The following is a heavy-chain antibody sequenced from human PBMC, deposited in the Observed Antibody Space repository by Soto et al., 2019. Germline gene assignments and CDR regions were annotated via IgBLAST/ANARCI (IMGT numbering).Heavy chain of an antibody. CDR2: ISYDGSNK. Sequence: QVQLVESGGGVVQPGRSLRLSCAASGFTFSSYGMHWVRQAPGKGLEGVAVISYDGSNKYYADSVKGRFTIARDNSKNTLYLQMNSLRAEDTAVYYCAKDLVKGTSGSYLGYYYGMDVWGQGTTVTVSS. J-gene: IGHJ6*01. V-gene: IGHV3-30*18. CDR1: GFTFSSYG. CDR3: AKDLVKGTSGSYLGYYYGMDV. D-gene: IGHD3-10*01.